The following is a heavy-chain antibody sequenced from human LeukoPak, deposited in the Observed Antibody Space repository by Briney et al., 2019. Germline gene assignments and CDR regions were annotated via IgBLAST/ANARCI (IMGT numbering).Heavy chain of an antibody. CDR3: ARRHYCDSSGPTFDAFDI. D-gene: IGHD3-22*01. Sequence: PSETLSLTCTVSGGSISSYYWSWIRQPPGKGLEWIGYIYYSGSTNYNPSLKSRVTISVDTSKNQFSLKLSSVTAADTAVYYCARRHYCDSSGPTFDAFDIWGQGTMVTVSS. CDR2: IYYSGST. CDR1: GGSISSYY. J-gene: IGHJ3*02. V-gene: IGHV4-59*08.